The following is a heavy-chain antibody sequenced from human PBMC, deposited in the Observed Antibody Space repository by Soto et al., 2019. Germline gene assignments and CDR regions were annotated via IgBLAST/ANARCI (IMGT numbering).Heavy chain of an antibody. V-gene: IGHV1-3*01. D-gene: IGHD5-12*01. CDR1: GYTFTSYA. Sequence: GASVKVSCKASGYTFTSYAMHWVRQAPGQRLEWMGWINAGNGNTNYAQNVQGRVTMTTDTSTRTAYMDLRSLRSDDTAVYYCARGGDVNYYHGMDVWGQGTTVTVSS. CDR3: ARGGDVNYYHGMDV. CDR2: INAGNGNT. J-gene: IGHJ6*02.